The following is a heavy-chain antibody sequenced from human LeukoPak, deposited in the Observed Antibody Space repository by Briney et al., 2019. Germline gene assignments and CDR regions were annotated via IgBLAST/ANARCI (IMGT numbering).Heavy chain of an antibody. V-gene: IGHV3-23*01. CDR2: VSGSGGST. Sequence: GGSLRLSCAASGFTFSGYAMSWVRQAPGKGLEWVSAVSGSGGSTYYADSVKGRFTISRDNSKNTLYLQMNSLRAEDTAVYYCAKDIPLFGVVTIDYWGQGTLVTVSS. CDR1: GFTFSGYA. CDR3: AKDIPLFGVVTIDY. D-gene: IGHD3-3*01. J-gene: IGHJ4*02.